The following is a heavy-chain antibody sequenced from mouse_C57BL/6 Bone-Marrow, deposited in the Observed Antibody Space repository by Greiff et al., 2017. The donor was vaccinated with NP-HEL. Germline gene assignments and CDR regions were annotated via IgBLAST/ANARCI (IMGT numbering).Heavy chain of an antibody. J-gene: IGHJ2*01. D-gene: IGHD3-1*01. CDR3: TTSGRDY. Sequence: EVKLMESGAELVRPGASVKLSCTASGFNIKDDYMHWVKQRPEQGLEWIGWIDPENGDTEYASKFQGKATITADTSSNTAYLQLSSLTSEDTAVYYCTTSGRDYGGQGTTLTVSS. CDR2: IDPENGDT. V-gene: IGHV14-4*01. CDR1: GFNIKDDY.